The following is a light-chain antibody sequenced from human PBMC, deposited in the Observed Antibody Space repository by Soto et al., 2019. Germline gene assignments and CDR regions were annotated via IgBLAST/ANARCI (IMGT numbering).Light chain of an antibody. CDR2: EVS. V-gene: IGLV2-14*01. CDR3: SSYRDSSWV. J-gene: IGLJ3*02. CDR1: NNDVGGYNY. Sequence: QSVLTQPASVSGSPGQSITISCTGTNNDVGGYNYVSWYQQYPGKAPKLMISEVSNRPSGVSHRFSGSKSGNTASLTISGLQPEDEADYYCSSYRDSSWVFGGGTQLTVL.